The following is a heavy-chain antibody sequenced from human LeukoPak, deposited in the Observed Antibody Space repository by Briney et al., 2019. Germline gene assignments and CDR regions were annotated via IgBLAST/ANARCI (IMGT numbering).Heavy chain of an antibody. CDR2: IYYSGST. J-gene: IGHJ4*02. Sequence: SETLSLTCTVSGGSISSYYWSWIRQPPGKGLEWIGYIYYSGSTNYNPSLKSRVTISVDTSKNQFSLKLSSVTAADTAVYYCARVRRFGGVIQYYFDSWGQGPLVTVSS. CDR1: GGSISSYY. CDR3: ARVRRFGGVIQYYFDS. D-gene: IGHD3-16*01. V-gene: IGHV4-59*01.